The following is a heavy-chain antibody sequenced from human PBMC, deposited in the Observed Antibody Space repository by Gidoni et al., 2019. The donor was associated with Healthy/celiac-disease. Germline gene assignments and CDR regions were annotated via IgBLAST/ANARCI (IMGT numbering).Heavy chain of an antibody. CDR1: GFTFSSYG. J-gene: IGHJ6*02. CDR3: AKVCYGTRYYGMDV. Sequence: QVQLVESGGGVVQPGRSLVLSCAASGFTFSSYGMHWVRQAPGKGLEWVAVISYDGSKEYYADSGKGRFTISRDNSKNTLYLQMNSLRAEDTAVYYCAKVCYGTRYYGMDVWGQGTTVTVSS. D-gene: IGHD2-15*01. V-gene: IGHV3-30*18. CDR2: ISYDGSKE.